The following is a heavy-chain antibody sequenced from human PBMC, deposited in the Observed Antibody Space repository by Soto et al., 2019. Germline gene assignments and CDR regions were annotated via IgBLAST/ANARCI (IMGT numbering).Heavy chain of an antibody. Sequence: SETLSLTCAVSGGYISSGGYSWSWIRQPPGKGLEWIGYMYHSGSTYYNPSLKSRVTISIDRSKNQFSLKLSSVTAADTAVYYCASSNIAAAGFYYYGRDVWGPGTTVTVSS. D-gene: IGHD6-13*01. CDR2: MYHSGST. CDR3: ASSNIAAAGFYYYGRDV. CDR1: GGYISSGGYS. J-gene: IGHJ6*02. V-gene: IGHV4-30-2*02.